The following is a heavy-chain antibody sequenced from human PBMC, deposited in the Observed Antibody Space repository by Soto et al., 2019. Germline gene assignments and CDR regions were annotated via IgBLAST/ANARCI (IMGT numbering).Heavy chain of an antibody. CDR1: GFTFGNYP. V-gene: IGHV3-23*01. CDR2: VSGGGGNT. J-gene: IGHJ4*02. CDR3: ARGGILCYDSRGPDY. Sequence: EVQLLESGGGLVRPGGSLRLSCAASGFTFGNYPISWVRQAPGKGLEWVSGVSGGGGNTHYADSVKGRFTISRDNSKNTLYLQMNSLRAEDTAIYYCARGGILCYDSRGPDYWGQGTLVTVSS. D-gene: IGHD3-22*01.